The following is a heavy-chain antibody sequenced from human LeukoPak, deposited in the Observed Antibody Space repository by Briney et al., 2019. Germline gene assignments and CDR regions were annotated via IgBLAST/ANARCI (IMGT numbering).Heavy chain of an antibody. Sequence: GGSLRLSCASSGFTFSFYWMHWVRQAPGEGLVWVSRITSDVSSTSCADSVKGRFTISRDNAKNTLYLQMNSLRAEDTAVYYCARAQTYYYDSSGYYYVGHWFDPWGQGTLVTVSS. V-gene: IGHV3-74*01. CDR1: GFTFSFYW. CDR3: ARAQTYYYDSSGYYYVGHWFDP. J-gene: IGHJ5*02. CDR2: ITSDVSST. D-gene: IGHD3-22*01.